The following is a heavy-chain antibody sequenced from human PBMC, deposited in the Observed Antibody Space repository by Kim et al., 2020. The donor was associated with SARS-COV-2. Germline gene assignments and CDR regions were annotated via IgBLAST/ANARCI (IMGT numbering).Heavy chain of an antibody. Sequence: YAQKLQGRHSMTRDTATSTVYMELSSLRSEDTAVYYCARETSGFRECFDYWGQGTLVTVSS. CDR3: ARETSGFRECFDY. V-gene: IGHV1-46*01. D-gene: IGHD3-10*01. J-gene: IGHJ4*02.